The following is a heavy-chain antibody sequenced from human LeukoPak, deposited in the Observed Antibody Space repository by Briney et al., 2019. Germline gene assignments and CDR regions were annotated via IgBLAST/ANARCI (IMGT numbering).Heavy chain of an antibody. CDR1: GFTFSSYA. J-gene: IGHJ6*03. D-gene: IGHD3-3*01. CDR3: ARDGDYDFWSGYSHYYYYYIDV. Sequence: PGRSLRLSCAASGFTFSSYAMHWVRQAPGKGLEWVAVISYDGSNKYYADSVKGRFTISRDNSKNTLYLQMNSLRAEDTAVYYCARDGDYDFWSGYSHYYYYYIDVWGKGTTVTVSS. CDR2: ISYDGSNK. V-gene: IGHV3-30*01.